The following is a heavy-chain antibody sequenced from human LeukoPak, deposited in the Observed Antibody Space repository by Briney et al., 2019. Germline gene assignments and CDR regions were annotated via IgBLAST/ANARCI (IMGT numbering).Heavy chain of an antibody. V-gene: IGHV1-18*01. CDR1: GYTFTSYG. CDR3: ARDAGDYDILTGYYDGGGRTFWFDP. D-gene: IGHD3-9*01. Sequence: GASVKVSCKASGYTFTSYGISWVRQAPGQGLEWMGWISAYNGNTNYAQKLQGRVTMTTDTSTSTAYMELRSLRSDDTAVYYCARDAGDYDILTGYYDGGGRTFWFDPWGQGTLVTVSS. CDR2: ISAYNGNT. J-gene: IGHJ5*02.